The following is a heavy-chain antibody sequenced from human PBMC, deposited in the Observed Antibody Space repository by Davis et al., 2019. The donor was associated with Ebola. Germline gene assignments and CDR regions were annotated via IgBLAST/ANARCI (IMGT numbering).Heavy chain of an antibody. V-gene: IGHV7-4-1*02. CDR2: INTNTGNP. CDR3: ARGRIAVAGPKNWFDP. D-gene: IGHD6-19*01. Sequence: ASVKVSCKASGYTFTSYGISWVRQAPGQGLEWMGWINTNTGNPTYAQGFTGRFVFSLDTSVSTAYLQISSLKAEDTAVYYCARGRIAVAGPKNWFDPWGQGTLVTVSS. J-gene: IGHJ5*02. CDR1: GYTFTSYG.